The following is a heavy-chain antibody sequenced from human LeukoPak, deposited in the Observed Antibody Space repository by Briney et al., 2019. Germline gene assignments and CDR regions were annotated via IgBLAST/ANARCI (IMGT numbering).Heavy chain of an antibody. CDR3: AKISTVTENFDH. CDR2: IDSSGTYT. J-gene: IGHJ4*02. CDR1: GFAFGNYA. Sequence: PGGSLRLSCAASGFAFGNYAMGWVRQAPEKGLEWVSSIDSSGTYTPSAESVKGRFTISRDNSENTMYLQLNSLRAEDTAVYSCAKISTVTENFDHWGQGTLVTVSS. D-gene: IGHD4-17*01. V-gene: IGHV3-23*05.